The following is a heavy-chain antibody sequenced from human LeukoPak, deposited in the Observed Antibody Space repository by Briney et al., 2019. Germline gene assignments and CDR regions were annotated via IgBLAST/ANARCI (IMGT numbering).Heavy chain of an antibody. D-gene: IGHD3-10*01. CDR2: ISHDGGNK. Sequence: GGSLRLSCAASGFSFSTYAIHWVRQAPGKGLEWVAVISHDGGNKYHADSVKGRFTISRDNSENTLYLQMNSLRPEDTAVYYCGRGINSGSYYNIVYWGQGTLVTVST. CDR3: GRGINSGSYYNIVY. V-gene: IGHV3-30*04. J-gene: IGHJ4*02. CDR1: GFSFSTYA.